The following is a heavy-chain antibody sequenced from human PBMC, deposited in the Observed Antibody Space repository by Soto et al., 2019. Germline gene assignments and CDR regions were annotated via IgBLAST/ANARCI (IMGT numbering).Heavy chain of an antibody. V-gene: IGHV3-53*04. J-gene: IGHJ5*02. Sequence: GGSLRLSCAASGFSVSSNYMSWVRQAPGKGLEWVSVIYSDGKTYYADSVKGRFTISRHKSQNTLYLQMTSLRTDDTAVYYCLRGPSVVLVPAEEHACGQGTLVAVSS. CDR1: GFSVSSNY. CDR2: IYSDGKT. D-gene: IGHD2-2*01. CDR3: LRGPSVVLVPAEEHA.